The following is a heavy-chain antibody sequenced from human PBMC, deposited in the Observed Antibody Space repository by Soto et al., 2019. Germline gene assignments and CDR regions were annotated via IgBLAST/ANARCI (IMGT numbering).Heavy chain of an antibody. J-gene: IGHJ4*02. V-gene: IGHV3-23*01. Sequence: GGSLRLSCAASGFTFSSYAMSWVRQAPGKGLEWVSAISGSGGSTYYADSVKGRFTISRDNSKNTLYLQMNSLRAEDTAVYYCLKEASPSGGSPPYFDHWGQGTLVTVSS. CDR1: GFTFSSYA. D-gene: IGHD2-15*01. CDR2: ISGSGGST. CDR3: LKEASPSGGSPPYFDH.